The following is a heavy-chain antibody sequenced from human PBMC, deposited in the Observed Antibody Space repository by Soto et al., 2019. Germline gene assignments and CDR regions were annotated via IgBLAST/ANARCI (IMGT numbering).Heavy chain of an antibody. V-gene: IGHV3-15*01. D-gene: IGHD3-10*01. CDR3: TPVLYYFTTCRAC. Sequence: EVQLVESGGGLVKPGGSLRISCAASGLSFTNAWSWVRQAPGKGLEWVGLIKSKSDGATTDYAAPVKGRFTISRDDSKCTLYLQMNSLKTYDTAVYYCTPVLYYFTTCRACWGQGTLVTFSS. J-gene: IGHJ4*02. CDR1: GLSFTNAW. CDR2: IKSKSDGATT.